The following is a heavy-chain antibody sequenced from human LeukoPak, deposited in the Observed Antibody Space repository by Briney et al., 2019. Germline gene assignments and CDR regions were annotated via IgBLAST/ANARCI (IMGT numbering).Heavy chain of an antibody. J-gene: IGHJ4*02. D-gene: IGHD4-23*01. CDR2: ISYSGST. CDR1: GVSISSNN. CDR3: ARRVVYGGNSRASFDY. V-gene: IGHV4-59*08. Sequence: SETLSLTCTVSGVSISSNNWSWIRQPPGKGLEWIGYISYSGSTNYNPSLKSRVTISVDTSKNQFSLKLSSVTAADTAVYYCARRVVYGGNSRASFDYWGQGTLVTVSP.